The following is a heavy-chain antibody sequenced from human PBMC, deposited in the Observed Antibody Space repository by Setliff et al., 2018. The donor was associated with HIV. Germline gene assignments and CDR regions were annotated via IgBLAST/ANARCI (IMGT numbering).Heavy chain of an antibody. CDR3: ARALRRPVAGSVQYYYYMDV. CDR1: AYTFSFYD. CDR2: MNPKSGNT. V-gene: IGHV1-8*02. J-gene: IGHJ6*03. D-gene: IGHD6-19*01. Sequence: ASVKVSCKSSAYTFSFYDINWVRQAPGQGLEWMGWMNPKSGNTGSAQKFQGRVTMTRNTSISTAYMELSSLRSEDTAMYYCARALRRPVAGSVQYYYYMDVWGKGTAVTVSS.